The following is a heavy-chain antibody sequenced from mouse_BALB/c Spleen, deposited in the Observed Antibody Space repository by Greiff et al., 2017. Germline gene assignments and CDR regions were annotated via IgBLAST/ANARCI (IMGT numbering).Heavy chain of an antibody. CDR3: ARLIYYGNYDAMDY. V-gene: IGHV14-3*02. Sequence: VQLQQSGAELVKPGASVKLSCTASGFNIKDTYMHWVKQRPEQGLEWIGRIDPANGNTKYDPKFQGKATITADTSSNTAYLQLSSLTSEDTAVYYCARLIYYGNYDAMDYWGQGTSGTVSS. CDR1: GFNIKDTY. CDR2: IDPANGNT. J-gene: IGHJ4*01. D-gene: IGHD2-1*01.